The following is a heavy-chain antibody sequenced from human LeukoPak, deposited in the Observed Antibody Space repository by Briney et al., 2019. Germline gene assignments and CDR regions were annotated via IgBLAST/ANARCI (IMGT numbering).Heavy chain of an antibody. D-gene: IGHD3-9*01. CDR3: TRDFDAATGY. Sequence: PGGSLRLSCGASGFTFSTYWMHWVRQAPGKGLVWVSRINPDGSSTGYADSVRGRFTISRDNAKNTLYLQMNSLRAEDTAVHYCTRDFDAATGYWGQGTLVTVSS. CDR1: GFTFSTYW. CDR2: INPDGSST. V-gene: IGHV3-74*01. J-gene: IGHJ4*02.